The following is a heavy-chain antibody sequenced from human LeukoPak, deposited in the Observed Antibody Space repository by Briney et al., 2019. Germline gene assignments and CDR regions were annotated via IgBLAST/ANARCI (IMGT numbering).Heavy chain of an antibody. V-gene: IGHV3-74*01. J-gene: IGHJ4*02. Sequence: GSLRLSCAASGFPFSNYWMHWVRRAPGKGLAWVSRINSDGSTTNYADSVKGRFTISRDNATSKLYLQMNSLRAEDTAVYYCAREWNEVLSHWGQGTLVTVSS. CDR3: AREWNEVLSH. CDR1: GFPFSNYW. D-gene: IGHD1-1*01. CDR2: INSDGSTT.